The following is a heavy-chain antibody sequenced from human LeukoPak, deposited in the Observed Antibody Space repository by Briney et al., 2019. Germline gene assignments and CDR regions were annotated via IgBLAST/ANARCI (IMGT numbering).Heavy chain of an antibody. V-gene: IGHV3-23*01. D-gene: IGHD2-2*01. J-gene: IGHJ3*01. CDR3: AKNHEHGRYAGFDF. CDR2: ISGSGDIT. Sequence: GGSLRLSCAASEFIFSSYVMSWVRQAPGKGLEWVSSISGSGDITYYADSVKGRFSVSRDNSKNMVNLELNSLRAEDTAVYYCAKNHEHGRYAGFDFWAEGALVAVSS. CDR1: EFIFSSYV.